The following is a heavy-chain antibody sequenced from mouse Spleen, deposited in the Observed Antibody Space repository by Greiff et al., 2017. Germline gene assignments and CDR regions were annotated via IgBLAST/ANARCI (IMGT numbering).Heavy chain of an antibody. CDR2: IWAGGST. Sequence: VQLVESGPGLVAPSQSLSITCTVSGFSLTSYGVHWVRQPPGKGLEWLGVIWAGGSTNYNSALMSRLSISKDNSKSQVFLKMNSLQTDDTAMYYCARESMVTTRAWFAYWGQGTLVTVSA. V-gene: IGHV2-9*02. CDR1: GFSLTSYG. CDR3: ARESMVTTRAWFAY. D-gene: IGHD2-1*01. J-gene: IGHJ3*01.